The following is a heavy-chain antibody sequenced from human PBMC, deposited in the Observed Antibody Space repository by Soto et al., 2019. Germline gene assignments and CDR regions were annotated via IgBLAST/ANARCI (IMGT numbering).Heavy chain of an antibody. J-gene: IGHJ4*02. CDR2: IYHTGST. V-gene: IGHV4-61*03. D-gene: IGHD2-15*01. Sequence: QVQLQESGPGLVKPSETLSLTCNVSGDSLNSGAYYWTWVRQSPGRGLEWIGHIYHTGSTNYNPSLRSRLTISLDTSKNRSSLTLRSANAVDTGVFCCARSWGGDGYSHWGQGTLVTVSS. CDR1: GDSLNSGAYY. CDR3: ARSWGGDGYSH.